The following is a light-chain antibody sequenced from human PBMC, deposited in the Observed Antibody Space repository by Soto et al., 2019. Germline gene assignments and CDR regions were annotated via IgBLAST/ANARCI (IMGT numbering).Light chain of an antibody. CDR2: GIS. J-gene: IGKJ5*01. V-gene: IGKV3D-15*01. CDR3: QQYTQWPIT. CDR1: QSVSNN. Sequence: EIVLTQSPGTLSLSPGERATLSCRASQSVSNNLAWYQQKPGQAPRLLIYGISSRATGISDRFSGSGSGTEFTLTISSLQPEDFAVYYCQQYTQWPITFGQGTRLEIK.